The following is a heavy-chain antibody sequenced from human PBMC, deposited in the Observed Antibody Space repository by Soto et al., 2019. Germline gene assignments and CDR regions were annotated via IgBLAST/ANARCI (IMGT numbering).Heavy chain of an antibody. Sequence: SETLSLTCTVSGGSISSEGYYWSWFRQLPGKGLEWIGDIYYSGTTYYNPSLRSRLTISGDASKNQFSLKLSSVTAADTALYYCARGGGYSYGPYYFDYWGQGTPVTVSS. CDR1: GGSISSEGYY. CDR3: ARGGGYSYGPYYFDY. D-gene: IGHD5-18*01. CDR2: IYYSGTT. J-gene: IGHJ4*02. V-gene: IGHV4-31*03.